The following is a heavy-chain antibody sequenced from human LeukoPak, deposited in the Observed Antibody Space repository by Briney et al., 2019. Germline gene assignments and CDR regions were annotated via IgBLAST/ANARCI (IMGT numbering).Heavy chain of an antibody. J-gene: IGHJ4*02. CDR1: GGSVSSGSYY. D-gene: IGHD3-10*01. CDR2: IYYSGST. V-gene: IGHV4-61*01. CDR3: ARTPSLRFGIPY. Sequence: KSSETLSLTCTVSGGSVSSGSYYWSWIRQPPGKGLEWIGYIYYSGSTNYNPSLKSRVTISVDTSKNQFSLKLSSVTAADTAVYYCARTPSLRFGIPYWGQGTLVTVSS.